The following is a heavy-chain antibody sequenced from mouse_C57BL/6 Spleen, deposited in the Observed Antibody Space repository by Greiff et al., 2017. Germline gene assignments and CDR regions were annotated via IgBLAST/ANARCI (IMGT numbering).Heavy chain of an antibody. CDR3: TKGSSYYYAMDY. V-gene: IGHV14-4*01. CDR1: GFNIKDDY. CDR2: IDPENGDT. Sequence: EVQLVESGAELVRPGASVKLSCTASGFNIKDDYMHWVKQRPEQGLEWIGWIDPENGDTEYASKFQGKATITADTSSNTAYLQLSSLTSEDTAVYYCTKGSSYYYAMDYWGQGTSVTVSS. J-gene: IGHJ4*01. D-gene: IGHD1-1*01.